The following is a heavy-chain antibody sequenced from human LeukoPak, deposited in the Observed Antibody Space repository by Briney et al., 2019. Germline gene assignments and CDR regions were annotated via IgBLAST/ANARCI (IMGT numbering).Heavy chain of an antibody. CDR3: AREIPFWSGSYDY. V-gene: IGHV4-59*01. J-gene: IGHJ4*02. CDR1: GGSISSYY. D-gene: IGHD3-3*01. Sequence: SETLSLTCTVSGGSISSYYWSWIRQPPGKGLEWIGYIYYSGSTNYNPSLKRRVTISVDTSKNQFSLKLSSVPAADTAVYYCAREIPFWSGSYDYWGQGTLVTVSS. CDR2: IYYSGST.